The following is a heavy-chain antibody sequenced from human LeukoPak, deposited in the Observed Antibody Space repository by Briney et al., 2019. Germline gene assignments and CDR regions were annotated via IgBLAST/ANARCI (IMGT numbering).Heavy chain of an antibody. D-gene: IGHD3-22*01. V-gene: IGHV3-23*01. J-gene: IGHJ4*02. CDR3: AEDLYYYDSRTYY. CDR2: ISGSGGST. Sequence: PWGSLRLSCAASGFTFSSYAMSWVRQAPGKGLEWVSAISGSGGSTYYADSVKGRFTISRDNSKNTLYLQMNSLRAEDTAVYYCAEDLYYYDSRTYYWGQGTLVTVSS. CDR1: GFTFSSYA.